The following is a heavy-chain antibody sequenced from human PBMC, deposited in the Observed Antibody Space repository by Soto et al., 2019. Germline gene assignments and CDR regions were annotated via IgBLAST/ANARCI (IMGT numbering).Heavy chain of an antibody. Sequence: GGSLRLSCVASGFTFNSYAMSWVRQAPGKGLEWVSGVSGSGDSTYYADSVKGRFTISRDNSKNTVYLQISGLRAEDTATYYCAKVGDYDFWSGYPYFDYWGQGTLVTVSS. V-gene: IGHV3-23*01. CDR2: VSGSGDST. CDR1: GFTFNSYA. CDR3: AKVGDYDFWSGYPYFDY. D-gene: IGHD3-3*01. J-gene: IGHJ4*02.